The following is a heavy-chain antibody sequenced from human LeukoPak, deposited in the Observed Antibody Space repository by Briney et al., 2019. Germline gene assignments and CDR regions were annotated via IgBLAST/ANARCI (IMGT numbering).Heavy chain of an antibody. Sequence: SETLSLTCNVSGGSISSYYWTWIRQPPGQGLEWIGYIYYSGSTNYNPSLKSRVTISVDTSKNQFSLKLTSVTAADTAVYYCARGRLWFGGLSFDIWGQGTMVTVSS. CDR1: GGSISSYY. J-gene: IGHJ3*02. CDR3: ARGRLWFGGLSFDI. CDR2: IYYSGST. D-gene: IGHD3-10*01. V-gene: IGHV4-59*01.